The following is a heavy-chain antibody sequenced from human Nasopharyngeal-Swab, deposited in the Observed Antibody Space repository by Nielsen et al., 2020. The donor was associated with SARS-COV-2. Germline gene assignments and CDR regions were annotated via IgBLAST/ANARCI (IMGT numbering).Heavy chain of an antibody. J-gene: IGHJ4*01. CDR3: ARSVLEPTTRDFAL. CDR2: GHSSGTN. Sequence: WIRQPPGKGLEWIGEGHSSGTNHYNPYLQGRVEISVDVSDNQVSLKLRSVTAADSAMYFCARSVLEPTTRDFALWGHGTPVTVSS. D-gene: IGHD3-3*01. V-gene: IGHV4-31*02.